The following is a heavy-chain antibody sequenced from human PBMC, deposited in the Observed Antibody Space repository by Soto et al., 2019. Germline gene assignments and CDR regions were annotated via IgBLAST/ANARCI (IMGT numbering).Heavy chain of an antibody. V-gene: IGHV1-2*04. Sequence: GASVKVSCQASGYTFTGYYMHWVRQAPGQGLEWMGWINPNSGGTNYAQKFQGWVTMTRDTSISTAYMELSRLRSDDTAVYYCAREVVGARGYSYGSWFDPWGQGTLVTVSS. CDR1: GYTFTGYY. CDR3: AREVVGARGYSYGSWFDP. CDR2: INPNSGGT. J-gene: IGHJ5*02. D-gene: IGHD5-18*01.